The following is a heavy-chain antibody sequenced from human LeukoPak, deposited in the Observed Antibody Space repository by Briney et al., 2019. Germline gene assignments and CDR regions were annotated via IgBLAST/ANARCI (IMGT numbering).Heavy chain of an antibody. V-gene: IGHV4-34*01. Sequence: KPSETLSLTCAVYGGSFSGYYWSWIRQPPGKGLEWIGEINHSRSTNYNPSLKSRVTISVDTSKNQFSLKLSSVTAADTAVYYCASYSSSAAVDYWGQGTLVTVSS. CDR2: INHSRST. D-gene: IGHD6-6*01. CDR3: ASYSSSAAVDY. J-gene: IGHJ4*02. CDR1: GGSFSGYY.